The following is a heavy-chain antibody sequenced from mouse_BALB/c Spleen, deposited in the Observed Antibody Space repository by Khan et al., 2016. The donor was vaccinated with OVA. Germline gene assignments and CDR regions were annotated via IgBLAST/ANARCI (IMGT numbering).Heavy chain of an antibody. D-gene: IGHD3-3*01. Sequence: EVQLQESGAELVRSGASVKLSCTASGFNITDYSLHWVKQRPKQGLEWIGWIDPETGDTEYAPKFKGQAAMTADTSANTAYLQLSSLTSEDTAVSYCNRAYLRFAYWGQGTLVTVSA. J-gene: IGHJ3*01. V-gene: IGHV14-4*02. CDR1: GFNITDYS. CDR3: NRAYLRFAY. CDR2: IDPETGDT.